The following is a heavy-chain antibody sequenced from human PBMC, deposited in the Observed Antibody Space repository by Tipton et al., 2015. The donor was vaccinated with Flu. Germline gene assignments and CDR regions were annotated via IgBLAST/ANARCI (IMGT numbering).Heavy chain of an antibody. J-gene: IGHJ4*02. CDR3: VRQNCGGDCYPDY. V-gene: IGHV5-51*01. Sequence: QLVQSGAEVKKPGESLKISCKGSGSSFSSYWIAWVRQMPGKGLEWMGIIYPDDSDTKYSPSFQGYVTFSADKSVNTAYLQWSSLKASDTAIYFCVRQNCGGDCYPDYWGQGTLVTVSS. CDR1: GSSFSSYW. CDR2: IYPDDSDT. D-gene: IGHD2-21*02.